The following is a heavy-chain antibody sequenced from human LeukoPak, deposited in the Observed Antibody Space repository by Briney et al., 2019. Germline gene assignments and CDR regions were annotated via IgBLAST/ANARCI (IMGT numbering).Heavy chain of an antibody. V-gene: IGHV3-9*01. D-gene: IGHD3-10*02. CDR1: GFTFDDYA. CDR2: ISWNSGSI. Sequence: PGGSLRLSCAASGFTFDDYAMHWVRQAPGKGLEWVSGISWNSGSIGYADSVKGRFTISRDNSNNTLYLQMNTLRAEDTAVYYCAKVYPVFGELPPPLGYWGQGTLVTVSS. CDR3: AKVYPVFGELPPPLGY. J-gene: IGHJ4*02.